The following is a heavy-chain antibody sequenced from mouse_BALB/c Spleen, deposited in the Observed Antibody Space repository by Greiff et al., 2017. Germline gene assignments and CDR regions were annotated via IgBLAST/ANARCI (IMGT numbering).Heavy chain of an antibody. Sequence: EVMLVESGGGLVQPGGSRKLSCAASGFTFSSFGMHWVRQAPEKGLEWVAYISSGSSTIYYADTVKGRFTISRDNPKNTLFLQMTSLRSEDTAMYYCARGYGNYNDYAMDYWGQGTSVTVSS. CDR2: ISSGSSTI. D-gene: IGHD2-10*02. CDR1: GFTFSSFG. CDR3: ARGYGNYNDYAMDY. V-gene: IGHV5-17*02. J-gene: IGHJ4*01.